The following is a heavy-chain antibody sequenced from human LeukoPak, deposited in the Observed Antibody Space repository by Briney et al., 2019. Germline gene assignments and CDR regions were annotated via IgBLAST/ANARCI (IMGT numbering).Heavy chain of an antibody. CDR3: AKGVLGYSAYLDY. D-gene: IGHD5-12*01. CDR2: IWYDESNQ. V-gene: IGHV3-33*06. J-gene: IGHJ4*02. CDR1: GFPFSSYG. Sequence: HPGGSLRLSCAASGFPFSSYGMHWVRQAPGKGLEWVAVIWYDESNQYYADSVKGRFTISRDNSKNTLSLQMNSLRAEDTAVYYCAKGVLGYSAYLDYWGQGTLVTVSS.